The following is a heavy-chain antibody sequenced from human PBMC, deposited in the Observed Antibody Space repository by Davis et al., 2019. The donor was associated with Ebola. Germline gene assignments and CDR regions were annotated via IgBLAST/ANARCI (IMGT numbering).Heavy chain of an antibody. J-gene: IGHJ6*04. CDR1: GFHFSSYS. D-gene: IGHD5-18*01. CDR3: ARGWLRGGMDV. Sequence: PGGSLRLSCTASGFHFSSYSMNWVRQAPGKGPEWVSTFGGSGDNTYYADSVRGRFTISRDNSRNTVYLQMNSLRAEDTAVYYCARGWLRGGMDVWGEGTTVTVSS. CDR2: FGGSGDNT. V-gene: IGHV3-23*01.